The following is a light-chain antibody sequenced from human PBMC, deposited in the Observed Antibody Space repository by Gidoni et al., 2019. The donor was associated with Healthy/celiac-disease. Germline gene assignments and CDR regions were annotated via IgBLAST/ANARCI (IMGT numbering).Light chain of an antibody. CDR1: QSVSSN. CDR3: QQERA. Sequence: EIVMTQSPATLSVSPGERATLSCRASQSVSSNLAWYQQKPGQAPRLLIYGASTRATGIPARFSGSGSGTEFTLTISSLQSEDFAVYYCQQERAFGQXTKVEIK. V-gene: IGKV3-15*01. CDR2: GAS. J-gene: IGKJ1*01.